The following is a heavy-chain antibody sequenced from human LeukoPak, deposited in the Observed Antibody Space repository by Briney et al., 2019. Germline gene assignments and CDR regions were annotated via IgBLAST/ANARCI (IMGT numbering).Heavy chain of an antibody. V-gene: IGHV4-38-2*01. CDR1: GYSISSGYY. CDR3: ARLRLLEDAFDI. J-gene: IGHJ3*02. CDR2: IYYSGST. D-gene: IGHD3-3*01. Sequence: SETLSLTCAVSGYSISSGYYWGWIRQPPGKGLEWIGSIYYSGSTYYNPSLKSRVTISVDTSKNQFSLKLSSVTAADTAVYYCARLRLLEDAFDIWGQGTMVTVSS.